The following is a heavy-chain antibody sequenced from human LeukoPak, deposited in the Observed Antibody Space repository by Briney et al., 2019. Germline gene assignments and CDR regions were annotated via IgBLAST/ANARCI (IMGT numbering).Heavy chain of an antibody. Sequence: GGSLRLSCAASAFSFSNYNMNWVRQAPGKGLEWVSSITSSGSYIYYADSVKGRFTISRDNAKNSLYLQMNSLRAEDTAVYYCARDRVVFEQQLTPYYMDVWGKGTTVTVSS. CDR3: ARDRVVFEQQLTPYYMDV. CDR2: ITSSGSYI. D-gene: IGHD6-13*01. CDR1: AFSFSNYN. J-gene: IGHJ6*03. V-gene: IGHV3-21*01.